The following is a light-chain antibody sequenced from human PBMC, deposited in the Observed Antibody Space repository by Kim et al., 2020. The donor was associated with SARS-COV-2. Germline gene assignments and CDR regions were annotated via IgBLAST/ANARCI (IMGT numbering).Light chain of an antibody. CDR3: SSYTSSNTLNYV. Sequence: QSALTRPASVSGSPGQSITISCTGTSSDVGGYNYVSWYQQHPGKAPKLMIYDVSNRPSGVSNRFSGSKSGNTASLTISGLQAEDEADYYCSSYTSSNTLNYVFGTGTKVTVL. CDR1: SSDVGGYNY. J-gene: IGLJ1*01. CDR2: DVS. V-gene: IGLV2-14*03.